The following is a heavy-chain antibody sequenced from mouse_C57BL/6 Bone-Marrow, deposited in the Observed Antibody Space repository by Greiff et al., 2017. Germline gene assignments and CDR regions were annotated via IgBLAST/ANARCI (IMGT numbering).Heavy chain of an antibody. Sequence: VQLQQSGAELVTPGASVTLSCTASGFNIKDYYIHWVKQRTEQGLEWIGRIDLEDGETKYAPKFQDNATITADTSSNTAYRQLSSLTSEDTAVYDCTRSLSYYGTNYGGQGTTLTVSS. CDR1: GFNIKDYY. CDR2: IDLEDGET. J-gene: IGHJ2*01. D-gene: IGHD1-1*01. CDR3: TRSLSYYGTNY. V-gene: IGHV14-2*01.